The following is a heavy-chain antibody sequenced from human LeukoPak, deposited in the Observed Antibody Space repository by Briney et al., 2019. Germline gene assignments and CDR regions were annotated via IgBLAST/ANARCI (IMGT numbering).Heavy chain of an antibody. CDR3: ARQKYSSSSSELDY. Sequence: SETLSLTCTVSGASISSYYWSWIRQPPGKGLEWVGYIYYSGSTNYNPSLKSRVTISVDTSKNQFSLKLSSVTAADTAVYYCARQKYSSSSSELDYWGQGTLVTVSS. CDR2: IYYSGST. V-gene: IGHV4-59*01. CDR1: GASISSYY. D-gene: IGHD6-6*01. J-gene: IGHJ4*02.